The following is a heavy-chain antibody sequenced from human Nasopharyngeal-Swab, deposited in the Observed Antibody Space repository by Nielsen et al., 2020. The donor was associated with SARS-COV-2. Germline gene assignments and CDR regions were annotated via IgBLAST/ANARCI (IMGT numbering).Heavy chain of an antibody. CDR3: AREGQQLVLDYYGMDV. CDR2: INPNSGNT. J-gene: IGHJ6*02. CDR1: GYTFTSYD. V-gene: IGHV1-8*01. Sequence: ASVKVSCKASGYTFTSYDINWVRQATGQGLEWMGWINPNSGNTGYAQKFQGRVTMNMNTSIRTAYMELSSLRSEDTAVYYCAREGQQLVLDYYGMDVWGQGTTVTVSS. D-gene: IGHD6-13*01.